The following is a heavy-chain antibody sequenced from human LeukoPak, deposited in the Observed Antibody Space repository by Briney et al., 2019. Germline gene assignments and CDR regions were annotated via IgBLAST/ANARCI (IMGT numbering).Heavy chain of an antibody. J-gene: IGHJ4*02. CDR2: ISCDGSNK. V-gene: IGHV3-30*18. Sequence: GRSLRLSCAASGFTFSSYGMHWVRQAPGKGLEWVAVISCDGSNKYYADSVKGRFTISRDNSKNTLYLQMNSLRAEDTAVYYCAKDSKLPVPDYWGEGTLVTVSS. D-gene: IGHD3-3*02. CDR3: AKDSKLPVPDY. CDR1: GFTFSSYG.